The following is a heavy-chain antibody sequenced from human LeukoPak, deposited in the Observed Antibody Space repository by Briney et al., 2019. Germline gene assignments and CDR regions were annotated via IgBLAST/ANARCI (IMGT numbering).Heavy chain of an antibody. J-gene: IGHJ1*01. CDR2: IYHSGST. D-gene: IGHD2-2*01. Sequence: SETLSLTCTVSGGSISSYYWSWIRQPPGKGLEWIGYIYHSGSTYYNPSLKSRVTISVDRSKNQFSLKLSSVTAADTAVYYCAREDCSSTSCYLMYFQHWGQGTLVTVSS. CDR1: GGSISSYY. V-gene: IGHV4-59*12. CDR3: AREDCSSTSCYLMYFQH.